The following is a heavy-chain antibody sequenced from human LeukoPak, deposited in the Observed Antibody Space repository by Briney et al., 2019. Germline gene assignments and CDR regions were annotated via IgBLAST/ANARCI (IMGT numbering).Heavy chain of an antibody. CDR2: IYTSGST. CDR1: GGSISSYY. J-gene: IGHJ3*02. Sequence: PSETLSLTCTVSGGSISSYYWSWIRQPAGKGLEWIGRIYTSGSTNYNPSLKSRVTMSVDTSKNQFSLKLSSVTAADTAVYYCARAYESSGYSRSDAFDIWGQGTMVTVSS. CDR3: ARAYESSGYSRSDAFDI. D-gene: IGHD3-22*01. V-gene: IGHV4-4*07.